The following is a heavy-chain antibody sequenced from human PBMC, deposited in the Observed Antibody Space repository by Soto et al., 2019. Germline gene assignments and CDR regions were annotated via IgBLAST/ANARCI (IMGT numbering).Heavy chain of an antibody. CDR2: TIPVFNTA. V-gene: IGHV1-69*06. CDR1: GGTLSDHD. CDR3: ARGVYGSGNYYTGPSAFDS. J-gene: IGHJ3*02. Sequence: QVQLEQSGAEVKKPGSSVKISCKASGGTLSDHDVSWLRQATGQGLEWVGGTIPVFNTAKYARKFQGRVTIAADTSTNIGYMELGSLRSDDTAFYCCARGVYGSGNYYTGPSAFDSWRQGTLVIVSS. D-gene: IGHD3-10*01.